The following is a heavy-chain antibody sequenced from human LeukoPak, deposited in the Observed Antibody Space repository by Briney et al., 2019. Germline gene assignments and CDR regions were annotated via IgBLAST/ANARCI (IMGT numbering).Heavy chain of an antibody. V-gene: IGHV4-59*01. J-gene: IGHJ5*02. CDR1: GGSIRSYY. CDR3: ARGTALYSSSWFDP. CDR2: IYYSGSS. D-gene: IGHD6-6*01. Sequence: KPSETLSLTCTVSGGSIRSYYWSWIRQSPGKGLEWIGYIYYSGSSNYNPSLKSRVTISVDTSKNQFSLKLNSVTAADTAIYYCARGTALYSSSWFDPWGQGTLVTVSS.